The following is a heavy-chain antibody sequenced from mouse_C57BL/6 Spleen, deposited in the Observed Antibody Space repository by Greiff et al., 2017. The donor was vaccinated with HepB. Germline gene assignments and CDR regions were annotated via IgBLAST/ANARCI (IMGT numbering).Heavy chain of an antibody. CDR3: TRVYYYGSSAMDY. D-gene: IGHD1-1*01. Sequence: EVKLVESGEGLVKPGGSLKLSCAASGFTFSSYAMSWVRQTPEKRLEWVAYISSGGDYIYYADTVKGRFTISRDNARNTLYLQMSSLKSEDTAMYYCTRVYYYGSSAMDYWGQGTSVTVSS. J-gene: IGHJ4*01. CDR1: GFTFSSYA. CDR2: ISSGGDYI. V-gene: IGHV5-9-1*02.